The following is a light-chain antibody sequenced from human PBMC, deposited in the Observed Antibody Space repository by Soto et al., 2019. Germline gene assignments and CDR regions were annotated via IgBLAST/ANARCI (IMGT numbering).Light chain of an antibody. Sequence: QSVLTQPPSASGTPGQRVTISCSGSTSNIGSNYVSWYQRLPGTAPKLLIYSNDQRPSGVPDRFSGTKSGTSASLAISGLRSEDEADYYCAAWVDSLSARVLFGGGTKLTVL. CDR1: TSNIGSNY. CDR3: AAWVDSLSARVL. V-gene: IGLV1-47*02. CDR2: SND. J-gene: IGLJ2*01.